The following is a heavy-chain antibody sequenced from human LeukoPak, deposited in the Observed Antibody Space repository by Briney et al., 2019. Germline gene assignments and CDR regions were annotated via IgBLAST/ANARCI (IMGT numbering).Heavy chain of an antibody. CDR3: ARLTLDTAGGSGGY. V-gene: IGHV3-73*01. Sequence: GGSLKLSCAASGFTFSGFAMHWVRQGSGKGLEWVGRIRSKAHSYATAYAASVKGRFTISRDDSKNTAYLQMNSLTTEDTAVYYCARLTLDTAGGSGGYWGQGTLVTVSS. J-gene: IGHJ4*02. CDR1: GFTFSGFA. D-gene: IGHD3-10*01. CDR2: IRSKAHSYAT.